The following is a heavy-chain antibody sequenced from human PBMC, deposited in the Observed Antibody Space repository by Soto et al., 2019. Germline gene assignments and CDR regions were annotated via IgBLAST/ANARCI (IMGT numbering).Heavy chain of an antibody. D-gene: IGHD2-8*01. J-gene: IGHJ6*03. CDR2: ISAYNGNT. CDR3: ARVRVLMVYAIYYYYYMDV. V-gene: IGHV1-18*01. Sequence: QVQLVQSGAEVKKPGASVKVPCKASGYTFTSYGISWVRQAPGQGLEWMGWISAYNGNTNYAQKLQGRVTMTTDTSTSTAYMELRSLRSDDTAVYYCARVRVLMVYAIYYYYYMDVWGKGTTVTVSS. CDR1: GYTFTSYG.